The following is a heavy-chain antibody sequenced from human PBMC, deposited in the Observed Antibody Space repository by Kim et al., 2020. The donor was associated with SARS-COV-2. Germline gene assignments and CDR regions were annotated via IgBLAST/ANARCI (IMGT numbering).Heavy chain of an antibody. Sequence: GRFTISRDDSKNTLYLQMNSLKTEDTAVYYCTTDTIAVAGPTYYYYGMDVWGQGTTVTVSS. CDR3: TTDTIAVAGPTYYYYGMDV. V-gene: IGHV3-15*01. D-gene: IGHD6-19*01. J-gene: IGHJ6*02.